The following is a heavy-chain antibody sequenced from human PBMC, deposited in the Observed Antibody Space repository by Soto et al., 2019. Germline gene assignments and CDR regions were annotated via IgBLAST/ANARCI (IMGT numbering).Heavy chain of an antibody. Sequence: PSETLSLTCTVSGGSITDYYWSWIRQPPGKALEWIGYGYHSVSIHYNPSLKTRVTISVDTSENQFSLRQSSVTAADTAVYYCARAFAGFGAYWYFDLWGRGTLVTVSS. D-gene: IGHD3-16*01. V-gene: IGHV4-59*01. CDR3: ARAFAGFGAYWYFDL. CDR1: GGSITDYY. CDR2: GYHSVSI. J-gene: IGHJ2*01.